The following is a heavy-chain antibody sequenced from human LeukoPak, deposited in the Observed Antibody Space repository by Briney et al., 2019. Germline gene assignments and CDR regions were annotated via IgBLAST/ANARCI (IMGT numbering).Heavy chain of an antibody. D-gene: IGHD3-10*01. CDR3: ASNYGPWSYYPD. CDR2: IYYTGST. V-gene: IGHV4-39*01. J-gene: IGHJ1*01. CDR1: GGSISNTSNY. Sequence: PSETLPLTCTVSGGSISNTSNYWGWIRQPPGKGLEWIGIIYYTGSTFYNPSLKSRVTISLDTSKNQFSLKLSSVTAADTAMYYCASNYGPWSYYPDWGQGTMVTVSS.